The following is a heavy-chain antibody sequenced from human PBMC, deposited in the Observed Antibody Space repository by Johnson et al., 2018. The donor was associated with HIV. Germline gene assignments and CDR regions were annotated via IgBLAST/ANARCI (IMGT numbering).Heavy chain of an antibody. Sequence: QMLLVESGGGVVRPGGSLRLSCAASGFTFSSYAMHWVRQAPGKGLEWVAVISYDGSNKYYADSVKGRFTISRDNSKNTLYLQMNSLRAEDTAVYYCASSIPPYSSSSVAFDIWGQGTMVTVSS. V-gene: IGHV3-30*14. J-gene: IGHJ3*02. CDR1: GFTFSSYA. CDR2: ISYDGSNK. D-gene: IGHD6-6*01. CDR3: ASSIPPYSSSSVAFDI.